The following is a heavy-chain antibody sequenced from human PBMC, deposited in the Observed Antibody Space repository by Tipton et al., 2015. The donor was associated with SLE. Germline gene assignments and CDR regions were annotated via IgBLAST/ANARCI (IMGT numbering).Heavy chain of an antibody. V-gene: IGHV4-39*01. CDR1: GDSISGTNYS. CDR3: ARHLGAHNWNF. D-gene: IGHD1-20*01. Sequence: LRLSCTVSGDSISGTNYSWAWIRQSPGKGLDWIGSVYYTGTTFYNPSLESRVTVSLDTSRNRFSLRLRSVTAADTAMYFCARHLGAHNWNFWGQGTLVTVSS. J-gene: IGHJ4*02. CDR2: VYYTGTT.